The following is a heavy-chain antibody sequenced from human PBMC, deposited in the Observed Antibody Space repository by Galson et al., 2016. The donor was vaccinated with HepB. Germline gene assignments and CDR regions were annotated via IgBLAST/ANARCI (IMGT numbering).Heavy chain of an antibody. V-gene: IGHV4-31*03. CDR1: DDSINSGGYY. D-gene: IGHD5-12*01. Sequence: TLSLTCTVSDDSINSGGYYWSWIRQLPVKGLEWIGCVFYSGTTYYNPSLKSRVAISIDPSERQFSLKLSSVTAADTAVYYCARIKYSGYNPGLFFDSWGQGILVSVSS. CDR2: VFYSGTT. CDR3: ARIKYSGYNPGLFFDS. J-gene: IGHJ4*02.